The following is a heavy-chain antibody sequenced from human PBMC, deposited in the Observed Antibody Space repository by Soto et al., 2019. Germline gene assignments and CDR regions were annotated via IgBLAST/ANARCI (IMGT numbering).Heavy chain of an antibody. J-gene: IGHJ4*02. V-gene: IGHV3-9*01. CDR3: AKGSDLDY. CDR2: ISWNSGSI. Sequence: EVQLVESGGGLVQPGRSLRLSCADSGFTFDDYAMHWVRQAPGKGLEWVSGISWNSGSIGYADSVKGRFTISRDNAKNSLYLQMNSLRAEDTALYYCAKGSDLDYWGQGTLVTVSS. CDR1: GFTFDDYA.